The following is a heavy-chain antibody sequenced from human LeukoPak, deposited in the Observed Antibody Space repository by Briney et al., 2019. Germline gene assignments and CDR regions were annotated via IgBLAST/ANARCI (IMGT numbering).Heavy chain of an antibody. V-gene: IGHV4-34*01. D-gene: IGHD3-22*01. J-gene: IGHJ6*02. CDR1: GGSFTDYF. CDR3: ARGRIAKIVVVHSFQYGMDV. CDR2: INDYSGNT. Sequence: SETLSLTCDVFGGSFTDYFWTWIRQSPGKGLEWIGEINDYSGNTNYNPSLNSRVSISLETSKNQSSLELRSVTAADTAVYYCARGRIAKIVVVHSFQYGMDVWGQGTTVTVSS.